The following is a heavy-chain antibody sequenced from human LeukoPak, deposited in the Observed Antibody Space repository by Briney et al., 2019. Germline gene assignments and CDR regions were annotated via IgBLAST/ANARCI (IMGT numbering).Heavy chain of an antibody. Sequence: GASVKVSCKASGYTFTGYYMHWVRQAPGQGLEWMGWINPNSGGTNYAQKFQGRVTMTRDTSISTAYMELSRLRSDDTAVYYCARDAPGALYFGEPTNDAFDIWGQGTMVTVSS. D-gene: IGHD3-10*01. CDR1: GYTFTGYY. CDR2: INPNSGGT. V-gene: IGHV1-2*02. CDR3: ARDAPGALYFGEPTNDAFDI. J-gene: IGHJ3*02.